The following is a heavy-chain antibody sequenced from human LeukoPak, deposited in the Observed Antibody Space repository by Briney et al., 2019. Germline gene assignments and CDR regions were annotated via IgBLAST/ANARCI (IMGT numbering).Heavy chain of an antibody. CDR1: GGSFSGYY. CDR3: ARRVGYSGYGGGFDY. D-gene: IGHD5-12*01. CDR2: INHSGST. Sequence: PSETLSLTCAVYGGSFSGYYWSWIRQPPGKGLEWIGEINHSGSTNYNPSLKSRVTISVDTSKNQFSLKLSSVTAADAAVYYCARRVGYSGYGGGFDYWGQGTLVTVSS. J-gene: IGHJ4*02. V-gene: IGHV4-34*01.